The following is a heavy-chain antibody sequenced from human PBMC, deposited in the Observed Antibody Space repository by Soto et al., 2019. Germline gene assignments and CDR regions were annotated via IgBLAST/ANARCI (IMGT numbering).Heavy chain of an antibody. CDR3: ARGEDGVAMPQGY. Sequence: NPSETLSLTCTVSGGSISSYYWSWIRQPPGKGLEWIGYIYYSGSTNYNPSLKSRVTISVDTSKNQFSLKLSSVTAADTAVYYCARGEDGVAMPQGYGARGSLVPVSA. D-gene: IGHD2-2*01. V-gene: IGHV4-59*01. J-gene: IGHJ4*02. CDR1: GGSISSYY. CDR2: IYYSGST.